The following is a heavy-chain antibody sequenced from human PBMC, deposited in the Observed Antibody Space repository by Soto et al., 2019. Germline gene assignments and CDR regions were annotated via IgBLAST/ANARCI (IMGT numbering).Heavy chain of an antibody. V-gene: IGHV3-15*05. CDR2: IKSESVGGTT. J-gene: IGHJ5*02. D-gene: IGHD7-27*01. CDR1: GFSFRNAW. CDR3: LGDWLHP. Sequence: EVQLVASGGDLVKPGGSLRLACAGSGFSFRNAWMSWVRQAPGKGPEWIGRIKSESVGGTTYYAAPVKGRFTVSRDDSKTTVYLHMSSLKIEDTAVYYCLGDWLHPWGQGTLVTVSS.